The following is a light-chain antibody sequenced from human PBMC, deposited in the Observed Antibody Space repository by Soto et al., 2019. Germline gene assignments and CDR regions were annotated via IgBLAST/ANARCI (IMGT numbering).Light chain of an antibody. CDR1: GSDIGAYHY. CDR2: GAY. CDR3: SSFTTTYFYV. Sequence: QSALTQPASVSGSPGQSITISCTGTGSDIGAYHYVSWYQQHPGKAPKLIIYGAYHRPSGVSTRFSASKSAYTASLTISRLQAEDEADYYCSSFTTTYFYVFGPGTKVTVL. J-gene: IGLJ1*01. V-gene: IGLV2-14*01.